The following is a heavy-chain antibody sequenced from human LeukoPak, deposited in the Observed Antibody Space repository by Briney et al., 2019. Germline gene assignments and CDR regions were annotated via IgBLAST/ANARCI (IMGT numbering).Heavy chain of an antibody. CDR1: GYTFTSYG. J-gene: IGHJ4*02. Sequence: GASVKVSCTASGYTFTSYGISWVRQAPGQGLEWMGWISAYNGNTNYAQKLQGRVTMTTDTSTSTAYMELRSLRSDDTAVYYCARDIDYYDSSGPPGYWGQGTLVTVSS. CDR2: ISAYNGNT. V-gene: IGHV1-18*01. D-gene: IGHD3-22*01. CDR3: ARDIDYYDSSGPPGY.